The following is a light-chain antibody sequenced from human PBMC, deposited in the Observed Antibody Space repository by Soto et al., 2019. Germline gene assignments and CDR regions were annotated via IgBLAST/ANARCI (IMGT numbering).Light chain of an antibody. CDR1: QSVSSN. J-gene: IGKJ1*01. Sequence: EIVMTQSPATLSVSPGERATLSCRANQSVSSNLAWYQQKPGQAPRRLIYGASTRATGIPARFSGSGSGTEFTLTISSLQSEDFAVYYCQQYNNWPPTFGQGTKVEIK. CDR2: GAS. CDR3: QQYNNWPPT. V-gene: IGKV3-15*01.